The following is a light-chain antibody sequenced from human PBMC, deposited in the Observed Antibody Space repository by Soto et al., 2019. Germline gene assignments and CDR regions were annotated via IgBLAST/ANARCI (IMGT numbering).Light chain of an antibody. Sequence: QSVLTQPASVSGSRGQSITISCTGTSSNVGSYNFVSWYRQYPGKAPELIIYEVSQRPSTFFNRFSGSKPGNTAPLTISGLQSDDEADYYCCSYAGNNALVFGGGTKVTV. J-gene: IGLJ3*02. V-gene: IGLV2-23*02. CDR1: SSNVGSYNF. CDR3: CSYAGNNALV. CDR2: EVS.